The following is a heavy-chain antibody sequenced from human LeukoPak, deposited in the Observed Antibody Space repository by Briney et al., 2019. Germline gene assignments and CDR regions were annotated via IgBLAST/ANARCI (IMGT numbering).Heavy chain of an antibody. D-gene: IGHD6-6*01. CDR3: ARGLGEAARGYYYYYMGV. CDR2: IYYSGST. Sequence: SETLSLTCTVSGVSISSYYWSWVRQPPGKGLEWVGYIYYSGSTNYNPSLKSRVTISVDTSTNQFSLKLSSVTAADTAVYYCARGLGEAARGYYYYYMGVWGKGTTVTVSS. CDR1: GVSISSYY. V-gene: IGHV4-59*12. J-gene: IGHJ6*03.